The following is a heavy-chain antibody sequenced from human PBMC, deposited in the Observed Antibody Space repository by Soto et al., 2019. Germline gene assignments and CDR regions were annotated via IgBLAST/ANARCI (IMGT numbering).Heavy chain of an antibody. Sequence: QVQLVQSGAEVKKPGASVKVSCKASGYTFTSYGISWVRQAPGQGLEWMGWISGYNGNTNYAQKLQGRVTMTTDTSTSTAYMELRSLRSDDTAVYYCARVSIAARPTKTNDYWGQGTLVTVSS. J-gene: IGHJ4*02. CDR1: GYTFTSYG. V-gene: IGHV1-18*01. CDR3: ARVSIAARPTKTNDY. CDR2: ISGYNGNT. D-gene: IGHD6-6*01.